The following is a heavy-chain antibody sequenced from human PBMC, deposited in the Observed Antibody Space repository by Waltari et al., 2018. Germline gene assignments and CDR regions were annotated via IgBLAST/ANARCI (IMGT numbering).Heavy chain of an antibody. D-gene: IGHD4-17*01. CDR3: ARTGTTVTSVLYAMDV. CDR1: GGSLGTGDSS. Sequence: QLQLQESGPGLVKPSQTLSLTCAVPGGSLGTGDSSWSWIRQPPGKGLEWIGYIYHSGSAFYNPSLKGRVTITVDRSKNQFSLNLESVTAADTAVYFCARTGTTVTSVLYAMDVWGQGTTVTVTS. J-gene: IGHJ6*02. V-gene: IGHV4-30-2*01. CDR2: IYHSGSA.